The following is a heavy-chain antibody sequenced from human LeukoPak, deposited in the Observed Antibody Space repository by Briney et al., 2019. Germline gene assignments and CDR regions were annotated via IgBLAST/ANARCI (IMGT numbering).Heavy chain of an antibody. CDR3: ARDRGYSTFDY. Sequence: PGGSLGLFCAASAFTFSNYWMSWVRQAPGKGLEWVANIKEDGSEINYVDSVKGRFTISRDNAKNSLYLQMNSLRFDDTAVYYCARDRGYSTFDYWGQGTLVTVSS. CDR1: AFTFSNYW. J-gene: IGHJ4*02. CDR2: IKEDGSEI. V-gene: IGHV3-7*01. D-gene: IGHD4-23*01.